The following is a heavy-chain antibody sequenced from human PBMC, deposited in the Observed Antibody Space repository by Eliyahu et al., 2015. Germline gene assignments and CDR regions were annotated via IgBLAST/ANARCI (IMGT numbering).Heavy chain of an antibody. CDR1: GYTFTDXY. Sequence: QVLLVQSGAEVENPGASVKISCXASGYTFTDXYXPWARQAPGQGLEXMGWINPNSGGTHXGQTXQGRVSMTRDTAINTAYLELNRLRSDDTAVYYCARERSQCTGGTCHRRTFDPWGQGTLVTVSS. V-gene: IGHV1-2*02. CDR2: INPNSGGT. J-gene: IGHJ5*02. CDR3: ARERSQCTGGTCHRRTFDP. D-gene: IGHD2-8*02.